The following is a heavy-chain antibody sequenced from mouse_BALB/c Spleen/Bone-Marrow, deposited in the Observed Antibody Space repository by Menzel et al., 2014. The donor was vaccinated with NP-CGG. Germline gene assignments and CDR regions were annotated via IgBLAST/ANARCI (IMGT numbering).Heavy chain of an antibody. CDR1: GYAFTTYN. CDR3: ARGGNYQGNYFDY. Sequence: EVKLMESGPELVKPGASVKVSCKASGYAFTTYNMYWVKQSHGKSLEWIGHIDPDNGGTSYNQKFKGKATLTVDKSSSTAYMHLNSLTSEDSAVYYCARGGNYQGNYFDYWGQGTTLTVSS. CDR2: IDPDNGGT. D-gene: IGHD2-1*01. V-gene: IGHV1S135*01. J-gene: IGHJ2*01.